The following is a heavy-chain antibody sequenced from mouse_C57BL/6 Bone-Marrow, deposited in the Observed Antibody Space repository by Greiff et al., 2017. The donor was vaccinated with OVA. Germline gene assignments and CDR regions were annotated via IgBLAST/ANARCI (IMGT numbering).Heavy chain of an antibody. CDR3: ATIGYITTVVATDFDY. D-gene: IGHD1-1*01. CDR2: IYPGDGDT. V-gene: IGHV1-82*01. J-gene: IGHJ2*01. Sequence: QVQLQQSGPELVKPGASVKISCKASGYAFSSSWMNWVKQRPGKGLEWIGRIYPGDGDTNYNGKFKGKATLTADKSSSTAYMQLSSLTSEDSAVYFCATIGYITTVVATDFDYWGQGTTLTVSS. CDR1: GYAFSSSW.